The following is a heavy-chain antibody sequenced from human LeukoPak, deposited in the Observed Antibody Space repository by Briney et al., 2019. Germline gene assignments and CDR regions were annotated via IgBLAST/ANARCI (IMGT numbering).Heavy chain of an antibody. Sequence: GGSLRLSCAASGFTFSSYAMSWVRQAPGKGLEWVSAISGSGGSTYYADSVKGRFTISRDNSKNTLYLQMNSLRAEDTAVYYCARGGYDYDAPGDYWGQGTLVTVSS. CDR3: ARGGYDYDAPGDY. CDR2: ISGSGGST. CDR1: GFTFSSYA. D-gene: IGHD5-12*01. J-gene: IGHJ4*02. V-gene: IGHV3-23*01.